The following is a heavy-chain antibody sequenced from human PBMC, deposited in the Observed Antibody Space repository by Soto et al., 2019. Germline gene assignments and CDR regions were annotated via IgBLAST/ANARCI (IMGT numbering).Heavy chain of an antibody. V-gene: IGHV1-18*04. Sequence: VGSVKVSCKASGYTFTSYGISWVRQAPGQGLEWMGWISAYNGNTNYAQKLQGRVTMTTDTSTSTAYMELRSLRSDDTAVYYCARAIPSGGIAVAVLGYYYYGMDVWGQGTTVTVSS. J-gene: IGHJ6*02. D-gene: IGHD6-19*01. CDR2: ISAYNGNT. CDR3: ARAIPSGGIAVAVLGYYYYGMDV. CDR1: GYTFTSYG.